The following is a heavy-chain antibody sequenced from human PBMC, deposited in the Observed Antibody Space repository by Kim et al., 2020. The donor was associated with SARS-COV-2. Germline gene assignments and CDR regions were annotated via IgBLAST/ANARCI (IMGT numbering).Heavy chain of an antibody. D-gene: IGHD6-19*01. V-gene: IGHV3-9*01. Sequence: LSLTCAASGFTFDDYAMHWVRQAPGKGLEWVSGISWNSGSIGYADSVKARFTISRDNAKNSLYLQMNSLRAEDTALYYCAKDSSRGWRPSYYFDYWGQGTLVTVSS. J-gene: IGHJ4*02. CDR3: AKDSSRGWRPSYYFDY. CDR2: ISWNSGSI. CDR1: GFTFDDYA.